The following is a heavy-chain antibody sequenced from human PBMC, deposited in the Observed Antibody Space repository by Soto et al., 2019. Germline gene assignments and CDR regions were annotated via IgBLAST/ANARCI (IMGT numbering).Heavy chain of an antibody. V-gene: IGHV3-9*01. CDR3: AKDTYSGSPYYMDV. D-gene: IGHD5-12*01. J-gene: IGHJ6*03. CDR2: ISWNSGNI. Sequence: EVHLVESGGGLVQPGRSLRLSCAASGFTFDDYAMHWVRQVPGKGLEWVSGISWNSGNIGYADSVKGRFTISRDNAKNSLYLQMNSLRVEDTSLYFCAKDTYSGSPYYMDVWGKGTTVTVSS. CDR1: GFTFDDYA.